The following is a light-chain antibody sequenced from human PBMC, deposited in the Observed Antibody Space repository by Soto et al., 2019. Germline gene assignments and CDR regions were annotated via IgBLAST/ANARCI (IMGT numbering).Light chain of an antibody. CDR2: AAS. CDR3: QQSYSTPSIT. J-gene: IGKJ5*01. V-gene: IGKV1-39*01. CDR1: QSISSY. Sequence: DIQMTQSPSSLSASVVGRVTITFRSSQSISSYLNWYQQKPGKAPKLLIYAASSLQSGVPQRFSGSGSGTDFTLTISSLKPEDFATYYCQQSYSTPSITGGQGTRREIK.